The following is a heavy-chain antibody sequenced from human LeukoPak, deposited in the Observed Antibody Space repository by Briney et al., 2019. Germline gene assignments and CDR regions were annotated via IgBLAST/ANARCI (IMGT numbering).Heavy chain of an antibody. V-gene: IGHV3-21*01. CDR2: ISSSSSYI. D-gene: IGHD2-15*01. CDR3: ARPVGYEVTPDCFDI. CDR1: GFTFSSYS. Sequence: PGVSLRLSCAASGFTFSSYSTNWVRQAPGKGLEWVSSISSSSSYIYYADSVKGRFTISRDNAKNSLYLQMNSLRAEDTAVYYYARPVGYEVTPDCFDIWGQGTLVTVCS. J-gene: IGHJ3*02.